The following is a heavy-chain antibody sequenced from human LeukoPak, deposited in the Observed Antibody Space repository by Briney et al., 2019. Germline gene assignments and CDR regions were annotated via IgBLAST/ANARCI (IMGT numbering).Heavy chain of an antibody. J-gene: IGHJ4*02. CDR3: ARVDTYYYDSSGYFDY. D-gene: IGHD3-22*01. CDR2: ISGSGGST. V-gene: IGHV3-23*01. Sequence: GGSLRLSCAASGFTFSSYAMSWVRQAPGNRLEWVSAISGSGGSTYYADSVKGRFTISRDNSKNTLYLQMNSLRAEDTAVYYCARVDTYYYDSSGYFDYWGQGTLVTVSS. CDR1: GFTFSSYA.